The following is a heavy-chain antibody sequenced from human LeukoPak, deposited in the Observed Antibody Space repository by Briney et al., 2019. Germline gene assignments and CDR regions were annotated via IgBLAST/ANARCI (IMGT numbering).Heavy chain of an antibody. CDR3: ARVDRPRLGGHNWFDP. CDR1: GGSISSSSYY. D-gene: IGHD3-16*01. CDR2: IYYSGST. V-gene: IGHV4-39*01. Sequence: SETLCLTCTVSGGSISSSSYYWGWIRQPPGKGLEWIGSIYYSGSTYYNPSLKSRVTISVDTSKNQFSLKLSSVTAADTAVYYCARVDRPRLGGHNWFDPWGQGTLVIVSS. J-gene: IGHJ5*02.